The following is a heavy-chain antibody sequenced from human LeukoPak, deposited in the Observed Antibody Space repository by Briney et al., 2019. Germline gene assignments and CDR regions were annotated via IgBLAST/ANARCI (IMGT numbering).Heavy chain of an antibody. CDR3: TKGRSSHY. CDR2: INQDGSEN. V-gene: IGHV3-7*01. J-gene: IGHJ4*02. CDR1: GFTFSDFW. D-gene: IGHD3-10*01. Sequence: PGGSLRLSCAASGFTFSDFWMGWVRQAPGKGLEWVANINQDGSENYYVDSVKGRFTISRDNAKNSLYLQMNSLRAEDTAVYYCTKGRSSHYWGQGTLVTVST.